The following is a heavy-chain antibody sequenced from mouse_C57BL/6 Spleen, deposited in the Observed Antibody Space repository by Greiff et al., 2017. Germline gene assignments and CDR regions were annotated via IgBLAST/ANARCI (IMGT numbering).Heavy chain of an antibody. J-gene: IGHJ2*01. Sequence: VQLQQPGAELVKPGASVKMSCKASGYTFTSYWITWVKQRPGQGLEWIGDIYPGSGSTNYNEKFKSNATLTVDTSSSTAYMQLSSLTTEDSSVYYCARRGPITSAHFDYWGQVTTLTVSS. CDR3: ARRGPITSAHFDY. V-gene: IGHV1-55*01. D-gene: IGHD1-2*01. CDR2: IYPGSGST. CDR1: GYTFTSYW.